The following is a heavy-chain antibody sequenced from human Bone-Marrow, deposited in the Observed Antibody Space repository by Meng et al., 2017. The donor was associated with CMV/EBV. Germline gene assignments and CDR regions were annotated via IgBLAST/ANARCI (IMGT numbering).Heavy chain of an antibody. CDR2: ISFVSSYI. Sequence: LSLSCAASAFTFSVYILNWVRQAPGKGLELVSSISFVSSYIYYADSVKGRFTISRDNAANSLFLQMNSLRTEDTAVYYCVRAGSGDYWGQGTVVTVSS. CDR1: AFTFSVYI. CDR3: VRAGSGDY. V-gene: IGHV3-21*01. D-gene: IGHD3-10*01. J-gene: IGHJ4*02.